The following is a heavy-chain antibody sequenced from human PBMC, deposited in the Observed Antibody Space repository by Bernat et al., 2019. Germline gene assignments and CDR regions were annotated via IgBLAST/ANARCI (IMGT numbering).Heavy chain of an antibody. J-gene: IGHJ4*02. D-gene: IGHD3-16*01. Sequence: QVQLVESGGGVVQPGRSLRLSCAASGFTFSSYGMHWVRQAPGKGQEWVAVIWYDGSNKYYADSVKGRFTISRDNSKNTLYLQMNSLRAEDTAVYYCARDVSYTYYDYIWGSYRLIGIDYWGQGTLVTVSS. CDR3: ARDVSYTYYDYIWGSYRLIGIDY. V-gene: IGHV3-33*01. CDR1: GFTFSSYG. CDR2: IWYDGSNK.